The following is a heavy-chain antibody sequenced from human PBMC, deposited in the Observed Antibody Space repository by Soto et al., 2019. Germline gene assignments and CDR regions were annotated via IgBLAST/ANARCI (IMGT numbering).Heavy chain of an antibody. V-gene: IGHV3-48*03. J-gene: IGHJ6*02. CDR1: GLPSSGFE. Sequence: GSLRLSCVTSGLPSSGFEMNWVRQTPGKGLEWESYISASGDTVYYADSVKRRFTISRDNAKNTLYLVMNSPRAEDSAVYYFADLSVTGGVDAWGQGTRVTVSS. CDR2: ISASGDTV. D-gene: IGHD3-16*01. CDR3: ADLSVTGGVDA.